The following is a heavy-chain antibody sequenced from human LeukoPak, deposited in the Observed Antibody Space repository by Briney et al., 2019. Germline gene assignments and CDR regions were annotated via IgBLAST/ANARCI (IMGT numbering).Heavy chain of an antibody. CDR2: IIPIFGTA. J-gene: IGHJ5*02. CDR1: GGTFSSYA. D-gene: IGHD4-17*01. V-gene: IGHV1-69*01. Sequence: GASVKVSRKASGGTFSSYAISWVRQAPGQGLEWMGGIIPIFGTANYAQKFQGRVTITADESASTAYMELSSLRSEDTAVYYCARDLINHTVTTWNWFDPWGQGTLVTVSS. CDR3: ARDLINHTVTTWNWFDP.